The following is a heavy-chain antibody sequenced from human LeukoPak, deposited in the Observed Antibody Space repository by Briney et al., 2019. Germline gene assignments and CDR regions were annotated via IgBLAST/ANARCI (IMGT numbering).Heavy chain of an antibody. CDR2: INPNSGGT. CDR3: AREEVVPAAQYPSLFDP. CDR1: GYSFTSYG. V-gene: IGHV1-2*02. J-gene: IGHJ5*02. D-gene: IGHD2-2*01. Sequence: ASVKVSCKASGYSFTSYGITWVRQAPGQGLEWMGWINPNSGGTNYAQKFQGRVTMTRDTSISTAYMELSRLRSDDTAVYYCAREEVVPAAQYPSLFDPWGQGTLVTVSS.